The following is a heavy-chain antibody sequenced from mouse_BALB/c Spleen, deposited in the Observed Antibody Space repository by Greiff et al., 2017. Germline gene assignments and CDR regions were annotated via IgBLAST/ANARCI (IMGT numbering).Heavy chain of an antibody. CDR2: IDPANGNT. CDR3: ARGVFDY. Sequence: EVKLVESGAELVKPGASVKLSCTASGFTFKDTYMHWVKQRPEQGLEWIGRIDPANGNTKYDPKFQGKATITADTSSNTAYLQLSSLTSEDTAVYYCARGVFDYWGQGTTLTVSA. V-gene: IGHV14-3*02. CDR1: GFTFKDTY. J-gene: IGHJ2*01.